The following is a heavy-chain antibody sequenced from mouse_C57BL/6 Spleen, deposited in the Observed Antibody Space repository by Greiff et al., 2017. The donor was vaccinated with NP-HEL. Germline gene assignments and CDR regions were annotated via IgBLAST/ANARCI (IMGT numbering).Heavy chain of an antibody. V-gene: IGHV14-2*01. CDR1: GFNIKDYY. CDR3: APIYDGYKAWFAY. CDR2: IDPEDGET. Sequence: EVKLMESGAELVKPGASVKLSCTASGFNIKDYYMHWVKQRTEQGLEWIGRIDPEDGETKYAPKFQGKATITADTSSNTAYLQLSSLTSEDTAVYYCAPIYDGYKAWFAYWGQGTLVTVSA. J-gene: IGHJ3*01. D-gene: IGHD2-3*01.